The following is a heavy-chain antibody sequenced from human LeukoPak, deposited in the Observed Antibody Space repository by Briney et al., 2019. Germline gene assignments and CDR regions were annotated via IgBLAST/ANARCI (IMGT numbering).Heavy chain of an antibody. D-gene: IGHD3-10*01. Sequence: ASVKVSCKASGYTSTGYYMHWVRQAPGQGLEWMGRINPNSGGTNYAQKFQGRVTMTRDTSISTAYMELSRLRSDDTAVYYCASREGSGTSWDYWGQGTLVTVSS. CDR2: INPNSGGT. J-gene: IGHJ4*02. CDR1: GYTSTGYY. V-gene: IGHV1-2*06. CDR3: ASREGSGTSWDY.